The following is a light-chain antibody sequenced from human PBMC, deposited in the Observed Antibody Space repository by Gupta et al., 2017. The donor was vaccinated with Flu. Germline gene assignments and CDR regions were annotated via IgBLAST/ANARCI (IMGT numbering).Light chain of an antibody. CDR2: DAC. Sequence: EIVLTQSPATLSLSPGERATLSCRASQSVSSYLAWYQQKPGQAPRLLIYDACNRATGIPARFSGSGSGTDFTLTISSLEPEDYAVYYCQHRSKWPLTFGGGTKVEI. J-gene: IGKJ4*01. V-gene: IGKV3-11*01. CDR1: QSVSSY. CDR3: QHRSKWPLT.